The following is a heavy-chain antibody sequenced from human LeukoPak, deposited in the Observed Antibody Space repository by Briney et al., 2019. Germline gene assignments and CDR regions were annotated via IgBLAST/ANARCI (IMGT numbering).Heavy chain of an antibody. V-gene: IGHV2-5*02. Sequence: SGPTLVKPTQTLTLTCTFSGFSLSTTAAGVGWIRQPPGKALEWLALIYWDDDKRYSPSLKTRLTITKDTSKNQVLLTMTNMDPVDTATYYCAHRRGNSGWYVFDYWGQGILVTVSS. CDR3: AHRRGNSGWYVFDY. CDR2: IYWDDDK. D-gene: IGHD6-19*01. J-gene: IGHJ4*02. CDR1: GFSLSTTAAG.